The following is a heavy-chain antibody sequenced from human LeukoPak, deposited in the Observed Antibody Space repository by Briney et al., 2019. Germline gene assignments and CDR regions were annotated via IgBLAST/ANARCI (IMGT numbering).Heavy chain of an antibody. D-gene: IGHD6-13*01. V-gene: IGHV3-23*01. J-gene: IGHJ4*02. CDR3: AKDLSSIAAAGTPLDY. CDR2: ISGSGGST. Sequence: GGSLRHSCAASGFTFSSYAMSWVRQAPGKGLEWVSAISGSGGSTYYADSVKGRFTISRDNSKNTLYLQMNSLRAEDTAVYYCAKDLSSIAAAGTPLDYWGQGTLVTVSS. CDR1: GFTFSSYA.